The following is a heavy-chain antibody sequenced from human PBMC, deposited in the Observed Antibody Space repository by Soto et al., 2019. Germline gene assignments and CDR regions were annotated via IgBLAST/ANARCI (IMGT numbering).Heavy chain of an antibody. V-gene: IGHV3-23*01. J-gene: IGHJ6*02. D-gene: IGHD5-12*01. CDR1: GFTFSSYA. Sequence: GGSLRLSCAASGFTFSSYAMSWVRQAPGKGLEWVSAISGSGGSTYYADSVKGRFTISRDNSKNTLYLQMNSLRAEDTAVYYCARGHGSSYGMDVWGQGTTVTVSS. CDR3: ARGHGSSYGMDV. CDR2: ISGSGGST.